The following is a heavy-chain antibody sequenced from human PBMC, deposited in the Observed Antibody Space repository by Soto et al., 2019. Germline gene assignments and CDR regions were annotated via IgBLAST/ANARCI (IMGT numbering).Heavy chain of an antibody. J-gene: IGHJ6*02. CDR3: ATILTTMTPEEHVYYGLDV. D-gene: IGHD4-17*01. V-gene: IGHV3-66*01. CDR2: IDSGGST. Sequence: ESGGGLVQPGGSLRLSCAASGFAVSTSYMNWVRQAPGKGLEWVSVIDSGGSTNHADSVKGRFTISADVSKNTLFLQMNSLRAEDTAVYYCATILTTMTPEEHVYYGLDVWGQGTTVTVSS. CDR1: GFAVSTSY.